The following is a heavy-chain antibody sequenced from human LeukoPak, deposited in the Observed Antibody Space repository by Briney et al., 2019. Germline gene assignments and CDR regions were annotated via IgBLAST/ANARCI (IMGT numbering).Heavy chain of an antibody. D-gene: IGHD2/OR15-2a*01. CDR2: INPSGSP. J-gene: IGHJ6*03. CDR1: GDSLSRYY. CDR3: ASVRHDPLEYYYYIDV. V-gene: IGHV4-34*01. Sequence: SETLSLTCAVSGDSLSRYYWTWIRQSPGKGLERLGEINPSGSPDYNPSLKSRATISVDTSKNQFSLRLASVTAADTAVYYCASVRHDPLEYYYYIDVWGKGTTVTVSS.